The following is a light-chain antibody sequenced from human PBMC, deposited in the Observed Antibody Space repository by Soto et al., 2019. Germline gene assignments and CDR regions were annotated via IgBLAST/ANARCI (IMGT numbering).Light chain of an antibody. V-gene: IGKV3-20*01. CDR1: QSVSSN. J-gene: IGKJ1*01. CDR3: QQHGSSPWR. Sequence: EIVMTQSPATLSVSPGERATLSCRASQSVSSNLAWYQQIPGQTPRLLIYGASSRATGIPDRFSGSGSGTDFTLTISRLEPEDFAVYYCQQHGSSPWRFGQGTKV. CDR2: GAS.